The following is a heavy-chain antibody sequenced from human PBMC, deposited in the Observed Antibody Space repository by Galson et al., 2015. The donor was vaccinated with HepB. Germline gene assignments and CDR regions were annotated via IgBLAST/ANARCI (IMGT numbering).Heavy chain of an antibody. CDR3: AKESVYDILTHVSRWYFDL. CDR1: GFTFSSYA. CDR2: ISGSGGST. Sequence: SLRLSCAASGFTFSSYAMSWVRQAPGKGLEWVSAISGSGGSTYYADSVKGRFTISRDNSKNTLYLQMNSLRAEDTAVYYCAKESVYDILTHVSRWYFDLWGRGTLVTVSS. V-gene: IGHV3-23*01. D-gene: IGHD3-9*01. J-gene: IGHJ2*01.